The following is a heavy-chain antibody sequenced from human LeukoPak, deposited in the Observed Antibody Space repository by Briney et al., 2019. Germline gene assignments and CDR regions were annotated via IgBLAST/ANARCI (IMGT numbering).Heavy chain of an antibody. CDR3: ARPGERDYGDYAWFDP. CDR2: INPNSGGT. D-gene: IGHD4-17*01. J-gene: IGHJ5*02. Sequence: GASVKVSCKASGYTFTGYYMHWVRQAPGQGLEWMGWINPNSGGTNYAQKFQGRVTMTRDTSISTAYTELSRLRSDDTAVYYCARPGERDYGDYAWFDPWGQGTLVTVSS. V-gene: IGHV1-2*02. CDR1: GYTFTGYY.